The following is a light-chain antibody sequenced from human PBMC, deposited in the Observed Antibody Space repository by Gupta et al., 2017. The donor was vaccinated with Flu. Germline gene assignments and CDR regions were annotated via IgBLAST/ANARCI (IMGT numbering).Light chain of an antibody. V-gene: IGLV3-19*01. CDR3: RSRDGRSAWD. Sequence: LGQTVTITSQGDSHRNLLVTWFRQKPRQAPMIVVYGENYRPAGTPDRSSASSSGDTASMTIAGAQAEDEADCYCRSRDGRSAWDFGGGT. CDR1: SHRNLL. J-gene: IGLJ2*01. CDR2: GEN.